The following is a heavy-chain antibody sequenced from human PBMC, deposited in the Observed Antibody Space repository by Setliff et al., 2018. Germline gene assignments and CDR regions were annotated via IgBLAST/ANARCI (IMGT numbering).Heavy chain of an antibody. J-gene: IGHJ6*03. V-gene: IGHV4-4*02. CDR2: IYHSGST. CDR3: ARVIVVVPAAIGKVNYYMDV. CDR1: GGSISSSNW. Sequence: SETLSLTCAVSGGSISSSNWWSWVRQPPGKGLEWIGEIYHSGSTNYNPSLKSRVTISVDKSKNQFSLKLSSVTAADTAVYYCARVIVVVPAAIGKVNYYMDVWGKGTTVTVSS. D-gene: IGHD2-2*01.